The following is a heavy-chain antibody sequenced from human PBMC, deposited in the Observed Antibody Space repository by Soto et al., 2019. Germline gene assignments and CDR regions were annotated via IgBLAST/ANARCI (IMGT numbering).Heavy chain of an antibody. D-gene: IGHD5-12*01. V-gene: IGHV5-51*01. CDR3: ARLVGAYDSYFDH. CDR2: IYPGDSET. Sequence: GESLKISCKASGYDFARTWIGWVRQLPGKGLDWLGIIYPGDSETRYSPSVRGQVTFSVDMSISTAYLQWSSLKTSDIAIYYCARLVGAYDSYFDHWGQGTRVTVSS. CDR1: GYDFARTW. J-gene: IGHJ4*02.